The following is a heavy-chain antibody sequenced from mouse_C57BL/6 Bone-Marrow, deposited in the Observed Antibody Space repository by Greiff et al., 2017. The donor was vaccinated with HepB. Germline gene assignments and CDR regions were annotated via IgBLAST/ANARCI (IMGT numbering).Heavy chain of an antibody. V-gene: IGHV1-69*01. J-gene: IGHJ3*01. CDR2: IDPSDSYT. CDR1: GYTFTSYW. CDR3: ARESPLPGFAY. Sequence: VQLQQPGAELVMPGASVKLSCKASGYTFTSYWMHWVKQRPGQGLEWIGEIDPSDSYTNYNQKFKGKSTLTVDKSSSTAYMELRSLTSEDSAVYYCARESPLPGFAYWGQGTLVTVSA.